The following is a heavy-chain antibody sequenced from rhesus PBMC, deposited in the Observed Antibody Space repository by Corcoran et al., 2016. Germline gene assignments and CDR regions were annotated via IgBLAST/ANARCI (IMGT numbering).Heavy chain of an antibody. V-gene: IGHV3-183*02. CDR1: GFTFGDFG. J-gene: IGHJ4*01. D-gene: IGHD1-32*01. CDR2: ITHTVRTV. CDR3: TRGTGMTRAFDY. Sequence: VQLVDSGGDLVQPGGSLRLSCVGSGFTFGDFGMHWVRQATGMGMLSSITHTVRTVYYADSVRGRFTVSRDNARGSLSLLMSGLRAEDTAVYYCTRGTGMTRAFDYWGQGVLVTVSS.